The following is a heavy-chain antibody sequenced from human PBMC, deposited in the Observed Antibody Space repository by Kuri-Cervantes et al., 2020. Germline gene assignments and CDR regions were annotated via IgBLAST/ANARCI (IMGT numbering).Heavy chain of an antibody. CDR1: GFTFDDYA. D-gene: IGHD2-2*01. CDR3: AKGFWAVVATPIDY. V-gene: IGHV3-9*01. Sequence: GGSLRLSCAASGFTFDDYAMHWVRQAPGKGLEWVSGISWNSGSIGYADSVKGRFTISRDNAKNSLYLQMNSLRAEDTALYYCAKGFWAVVATPIDYWGQGTLVTVSS. CDR2: ISWNSGSI. J-gene: IGHJ4*02.